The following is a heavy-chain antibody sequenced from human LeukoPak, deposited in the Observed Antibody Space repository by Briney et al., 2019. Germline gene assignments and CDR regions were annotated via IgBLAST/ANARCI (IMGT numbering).Heavy chain of an antibody. CDR1: GGSFSSSSYY. V-gene: IGHV4-39*01. Sequence: SETLSLTCTVSGGSFSSSSYYWGWIRQPPGKGLEWIGSIYYSGSTYYNPSLKSRVTISVDTSKNQFSLKLSSVTAADTAVYYCARLGDAGGWFDPWGQGTLVTVSS. CDR3: ARLGDAGGWFDP. D-gene: IGHD3-10*01. CDR2: IYYSGST. J-gene: IGHJ5*02.